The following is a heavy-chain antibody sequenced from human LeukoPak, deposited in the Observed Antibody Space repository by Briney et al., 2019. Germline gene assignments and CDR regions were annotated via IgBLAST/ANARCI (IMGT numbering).Heavy chain of an antibody. Sequence: ASVKVSCKASGYTFTGYYMHWVRQAPGQGLEWMGWINPNSGDTNYAQKFKGRVTITRDTSISTAYMELSRLRADDTAVYYCARVGYDSLTGYFWADYWGQGTLVTVSS. J-gene: IGHJ4*02. V-gene: IGHV1-2*02. D-gene: IGHD3-9*01. CDR2: INPNSGDT. CDR1: GYTFTGYY. CDR3: ARVGYDSLTGYFWADY.